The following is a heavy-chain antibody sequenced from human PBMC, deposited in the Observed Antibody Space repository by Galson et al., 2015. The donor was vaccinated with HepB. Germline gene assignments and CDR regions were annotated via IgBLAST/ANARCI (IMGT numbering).Heavy chain of an antibody. V-gene: IGHV1-18*01. D-gene: IGHD6-6*01. CDR3: ARGEGRIAARAGDDY. CDR1: GYTFTSYG. J-gene: IGHJ4*02. CDR2: ISAYNGNT. Sequence: SCKASGYTFTSYGISWVRQAPGQGLEWMGWISAYNGNTNYAQKLQGRVTMTTDTSTSTAYMELRSLRSDDTAVYYCARGEGRIAARAGDDYWGQGTLVTVSS.